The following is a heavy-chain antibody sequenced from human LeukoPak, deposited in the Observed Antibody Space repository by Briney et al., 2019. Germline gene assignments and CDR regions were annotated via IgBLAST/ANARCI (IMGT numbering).Heavy chain of an antibody. CDR1: GFTFSSYS. D-gene: IGHD3-22*01. CDR3: ARSRSGLVLDY. V-gene: IGHV3-21*01. CDR2: ISSSGSYI. Sequence: GGSLRLSCAASGFTFSSYSMNWVRQAPGKGLEWVSSISSSGSYIYYADSVKGRFTFSRDNAKNSLYLQMDSLRAEDTGVYYCARSRSGLVLDYWGQGTLVTVSS. J-gene: IGHJ4*02.